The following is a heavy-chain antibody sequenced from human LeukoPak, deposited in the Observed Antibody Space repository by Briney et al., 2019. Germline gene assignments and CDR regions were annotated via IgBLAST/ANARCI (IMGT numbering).Heavy chain of an antibody. V-gene: IGHV1-18*01. J-gene: IGHJ3*02. Sequence: ASVKVSCKASGYTFNNYGITWVRQAPGQGLEWMGWISVYNGNTNSAQKLQGRLTMTTDTSTSTAYMELRSLRSDDTAVYYCATISQDAFDIWGQGTMVTVSS. D-gene: IGHD3-3*02. CDR2: ISVYNGNT. CDR1: GYTFNNYG. CDR3: ATISQDAFDI.